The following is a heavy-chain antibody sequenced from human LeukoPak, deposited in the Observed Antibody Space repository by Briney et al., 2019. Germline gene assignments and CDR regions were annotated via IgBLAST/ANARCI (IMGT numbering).Heavy chain of an antibody. CDR1: GFTFSSYS. V-gene: IGHV3-21*01. Sequence: GGSLRLSCAASGFTFSSYSMNWVRQAPGKGLEWVSSISSSSSYIYYADSVKGRFTISRDNAKNSLYLQMNSLRAEDTAVYYCARDRNLPAAILIFDYWGQGTLVTVSS. J-gene: IGHJ4*02. CDR2: ISSSSSYI. CDR3: ARDRNLPAAILIFDY. D-gene: IGHD2-2*01.